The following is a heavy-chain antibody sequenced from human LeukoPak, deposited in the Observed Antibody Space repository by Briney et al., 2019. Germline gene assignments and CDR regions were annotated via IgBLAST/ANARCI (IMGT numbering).Heavy chain of an antibody. V-gene: IGHV3-30-3*01. Sequence: GRSLRLSCAASGFTFSSYAMHWVRQAPGKGLEWVAVISYDGSNKYYADSVKGRFTISRDNSKNTLYLQMNSLRAEDTAVYYCARDIGIGVYRIFIGYSGGWYTGDAFDIWGQGTMVTVSS. CDR3: ARDIGIGVYRIFIGYSGGWYTGDAFDI. D-gene: IGHD6-19*01. CDR1: GFTFSSYA. J-gene: IGHJ3*02. CDR2: ISYDGSNK.